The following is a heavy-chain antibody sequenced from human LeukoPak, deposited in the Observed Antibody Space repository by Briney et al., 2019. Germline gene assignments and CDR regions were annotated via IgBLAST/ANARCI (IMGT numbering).Heavy chain of an antibody. CDR2: ISGSGGST. CDR1: GFTFSSYA. D-gene: IGHD5-24*01. Sequence: GGSLRLSCAASGFTFSSYAMSWVRQAPGNGLEWVSAISGSGGSTYYADSVKGRFTISRDNSKNTLYLQMNSLRAEDTAVYYCAKDRSSVEMATTFDYWGQGTLVTVSS. V-gene: IGHV3-23*01. CDR3: AKDRSSVEMATTFDY. J-gene: IGHJ4*02.